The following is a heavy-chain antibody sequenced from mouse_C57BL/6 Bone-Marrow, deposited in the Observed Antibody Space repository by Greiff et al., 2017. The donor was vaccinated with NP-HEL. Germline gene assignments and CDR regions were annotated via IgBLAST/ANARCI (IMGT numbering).Heavy chain of an antibody. V-gene: IGHV1-72*01. CDR3: ARQVTTVVDPYYYAMDY. CDR2: IDPNSGGT. J-gene: IGHJ4*01. CDR1: GYTFTSYW. D-gene: IGHD1-1*01. Sequence: QVQLKESGAELVKPGASVKLSCKASGYTFTSYWMHWVKQRPGRGLEWIGRIDPNSGGTKYNEKFKSKATLTVDKPSSTAYMQLSSLTSEDSAVYYCARQVTTVVDPYYYAMDYWGQGTSVTVSS.